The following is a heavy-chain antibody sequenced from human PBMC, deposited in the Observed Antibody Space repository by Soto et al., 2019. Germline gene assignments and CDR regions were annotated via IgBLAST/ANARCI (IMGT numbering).Heavy chain of an antibody. CDR3: ASAGRGHYGPAAATY. J-gene: IGHJ4*02. Sequence: QVQLVQSGAEVKKPGSSVKVSCKASGGTFSSYAISWVRQAPGQGLEWMGGIIPIFGTANYAQKFQARGTITADESTSTAYMELSSLRSEDTAVYYCASAGRGHYGPAAATYWGQGTLVTVSS. CDR1: GGTFSSYA. D-gene: IGHD6-13*01. CDR2: IIPIFGTA. V-gene: IGHV1-69*01.